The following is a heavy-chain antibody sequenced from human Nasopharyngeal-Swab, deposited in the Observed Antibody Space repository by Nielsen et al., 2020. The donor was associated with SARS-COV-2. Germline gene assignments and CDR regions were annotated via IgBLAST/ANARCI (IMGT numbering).Heavy chain of an antibody. CDR2: IYSGGST. D-gene: IGHD3-22*01. V-gene: IGHV3-66*01. Sequence: GESLKISCAASGFDVSNDYLSWVRQDPGKGLEWVAVIYSGGSTYYADSVRGRFTISRDNAKKSLFLQMHSLRPEDTAVYYCARVAMGGYLHFDSWGQGTLVTVSS. J-gene: IGHJ4*02. CDR1: GFDVSNDY. CDR3: ARVAMGGYLHFDS.